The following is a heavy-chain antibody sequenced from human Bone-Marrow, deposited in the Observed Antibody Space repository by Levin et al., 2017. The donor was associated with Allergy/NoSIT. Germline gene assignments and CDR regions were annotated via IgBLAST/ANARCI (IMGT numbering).Heavy chain of an antibody. CDR1: GYSFSSFW. Sequence: PGESLKISCQASGYSFSSFWIGWVRQKPGKRPEWMAYINPADSDSRYSPSFQGQVTVSVDKAARTTYLRWSTLRASDTGTYFCVKSRVNAALDFDYWGLGTLVTVSS. J-gene: IGHJ4*02. D-gene: IGHD2-21*01. V-gene: IGHV5-51*01. CDR3: VKSRVNAALDFDY. CDR2: INPADSDS.